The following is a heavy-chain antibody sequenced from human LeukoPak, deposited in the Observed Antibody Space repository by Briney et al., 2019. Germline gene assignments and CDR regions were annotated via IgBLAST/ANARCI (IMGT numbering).Heavy chain of an antibody. J-gene: IGHJ4*02. CDR3: AKERHSSGWLKDY. CDR2: ISGSGGRT. V-gene: IGHV3-23*01. Sequence: GGSLRLSCAASGFTFSSYAMSWVRQAPGKGQEWVSVISGSGGRTYYADSVKGRLTISRDNSKNTLYLQMNSLRAEDTAVYYCAKERHSSGWLKDYWGQGTLVTVSS. CDR1: GFTFSSYA. D-gene: IGHD3-22*01.